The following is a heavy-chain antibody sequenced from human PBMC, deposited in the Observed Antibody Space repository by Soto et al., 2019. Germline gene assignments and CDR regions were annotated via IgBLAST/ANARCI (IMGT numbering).Heavy chain of an antibody. V-gene: IGHV1-69*01. J-gene: IGHJ6*02. Sequence: GPQVKVSCKVSGGIFRRYAISWVRQAPGQGLEWLGGIVPIFDITNYAQKFQGRVTITADESTSTAYMDLTSLRSEDTAVYYCARPDEGSYSSNHHYYYALDVWGQGTTVTVSS. CDR3: ARPDEGSYSSNHHYYYALDV. D-gene: IGHD3-16*01. CDR2: IVPIFDIT. CDR1: GGIFRRYA.